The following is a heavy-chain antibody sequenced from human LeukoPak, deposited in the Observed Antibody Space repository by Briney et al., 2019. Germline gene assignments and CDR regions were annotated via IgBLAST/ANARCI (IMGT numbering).Heavy chain of an antibody. J-gene: IGHJ4*02. CDR3: ARGAHLAFDY. V-gene: IGHV3-74*01. CDR1: GFTFRSYW. CDR2: IDNDGSDT. Sequence: GGSLRLSCAASGFTFRSYWIHWVRQAPGKGLVWVGRIDNDGSDTIYADSVKGRFTISRDNAKNSLCLQMNSLRAEDTAVYYCARGAHLAFDYWGQGTLVTVSS.